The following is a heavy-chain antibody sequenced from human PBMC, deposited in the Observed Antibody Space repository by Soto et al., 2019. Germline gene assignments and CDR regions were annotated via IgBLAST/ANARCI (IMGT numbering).Heavy chain of an antibody. V-gene: IGHV1-69*01. J-gene: IGHJ6*02. CDR3: ARVVVAAPTIPTYYYYYYGMDV. CDR1: GGTFSSYA. Sequence: QVQLVQSGAEVKKPGSSVKVSCKASGGTFSSYAISWVRQAPGQGLEWMGGIIPILGTANYAQKFQGRVTITADESTRTAYMELSSLRSEDTAVYYCARVVVAAPTIPTYYYYYYGMDVWGQGTTVTVAS. CDR2: IIPILGTA. D-gene: IGHD2-15*01.